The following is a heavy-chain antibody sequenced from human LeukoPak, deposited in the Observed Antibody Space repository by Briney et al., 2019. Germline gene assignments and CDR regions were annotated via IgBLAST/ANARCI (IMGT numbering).Heavy chain of an antibody. CDR2: MLDTVTT. CDR3: ATIKRGNIFGYFDF. CDR1: GASMNTHY. J-gene: IGHJ4*02. Sequence: PSETLSLTCAVSGASMNTHYWSWIRQPPGKGLKWIGYMLDTVTTKDNPSLKSRFTLSADTSKNQFSLRLTSVTAADTAVYYCATIKRGNIFGYFDFWGQGIPVTVSS. V-gene: IGHV4-59*11. D-gene: IGHD5-18*01.